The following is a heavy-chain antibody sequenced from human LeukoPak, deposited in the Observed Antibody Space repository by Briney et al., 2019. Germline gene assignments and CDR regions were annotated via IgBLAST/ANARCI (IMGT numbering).Heavy chain of an antibody. V-gene: IGHV4-59*11. CDR3: AREKSPERKTWLQLGAFDV. CDR1: GGSMSHH. D-gene: IGHD5-24*01. CDR2: ISHTAST. J-gene: IGHJ3*01. Sequence: SETLSLTCTVSGGSMSHHWSWIRQSPGKGLEWIGYISHTASTNYNPSLKSRVTLSVDTSKSQLSFQLTSVTAADTAVYYCAREKSPERKTWLQLGAFDVWGQGTVVTVSS.